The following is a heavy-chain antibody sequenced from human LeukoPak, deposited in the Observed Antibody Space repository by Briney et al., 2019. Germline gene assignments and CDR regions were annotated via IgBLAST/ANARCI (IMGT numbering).Heavy chain of an antibody. CDR1: GGSLSSGSYY. J-gene: IGHJ4*02. D-gene: IGHD6-19*01. V-gene: IGHV4-61*02. CDR3: ASVGSGWYYFDY. CDR2: IYTSGST. Sequence: SQTLSLTCTVSGGSLSSGSYYWSWIRQPAGKGLEWIGRIYTSGSTNYNPSLKSRVTISVDTSKNQFSLKLSSVTAADTAVYYCASVGSGWYYFDYWGQGTLVTVSS.